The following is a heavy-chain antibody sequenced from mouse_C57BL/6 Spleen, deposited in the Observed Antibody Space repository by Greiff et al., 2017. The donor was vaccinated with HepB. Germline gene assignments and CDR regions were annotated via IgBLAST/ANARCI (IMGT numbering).Heavy chain of an antibody. Sequence: EVMLVESGGGLVKPGGSLKLSCAASGFTFSDYGMHWVRQAPEKGLEWVAYISSGSSTIYYADTVKGRFTISRDNAKNTLFLQMTSLRSEDTAMYYCARGGLRHYYAMDYWGQGTSVTVSS. CDR2: ISSGSSTI. D-gene: IGHD2-4*01. CDR1: GFTFSDYG. J-gene: IGHJ4*01. V-gene: IGHV5-17*01. CDR3: ARGGLRHYYAMDY.